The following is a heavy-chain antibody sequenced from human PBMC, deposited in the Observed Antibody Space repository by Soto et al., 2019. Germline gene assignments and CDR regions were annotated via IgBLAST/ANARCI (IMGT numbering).Heavy chain of an antibody. CDR3: ARADGGEGDYYCYMDV. J-gene: IGHJ6*03. CDR2: IYHSGGT. Sequence: QVQLQESGPGLVKPSGTLSLTCAVSSGSISSSNWWSWVRQPPGKGLGWIGEIYHSGGTNYNPSLTRRVPISVDKSKNQLSLKLSSVTAADTAVYYCARADGGEGDYYCYMDVWGKGTTVTVSS. CDR1: SGSISSSNW. D-gene: IGHD3-10*01. V-gene: IGHV4-4*02.